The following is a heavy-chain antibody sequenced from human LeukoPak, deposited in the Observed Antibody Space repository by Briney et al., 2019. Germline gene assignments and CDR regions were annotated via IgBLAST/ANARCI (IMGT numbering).Heavy chain of an antibody. CDR3: ARAPTGTGGWNWFDP. D-gene: IGHD1-1*01. CDR2: IYTSGTT. Sequence: PSETLSLTCTVSGGSISSYYWSWIRQPAGKGLELIGRIYTSGTTNYNPSLKSRVTMLVDTSKNQFSLKLSSVTAADTAVYYCARAPTGTGGWNWFDPWGQGTLVTVSS. V-gene: IGHV4-4*07. J-gene: IGHJ5*02. CDR1: GGSISSYY.